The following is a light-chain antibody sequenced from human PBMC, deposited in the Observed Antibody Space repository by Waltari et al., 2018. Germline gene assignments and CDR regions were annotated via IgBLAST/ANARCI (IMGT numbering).Light chain of an antibody. CDR1: ELDYTY. CDR3: QAWDNTIVV. CDR2: EDN. Sequence: SYELTQPPSVSVSPGQTAIITCSGDELDYTYTSWYRQRPGQSPVLILHEDNKRPSGIPDRFSGSSSGNIATLTISGTQAMDEAEYYCQAWDNTIVVFGGGTKLTVL. J-gene: IGLJ3*02. V-gene: IGLV3-1*01.